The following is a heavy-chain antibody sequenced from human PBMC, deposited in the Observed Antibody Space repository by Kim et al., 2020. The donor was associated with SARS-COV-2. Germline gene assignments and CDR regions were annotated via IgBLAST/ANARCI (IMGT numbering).Heavy chain of an antibody. CDR2: INAGNGNT. D-gene: IGHD2-2*01. CDR1: GYTFTSYA. Sequence: ASVKVSCKASGYTFTSYAMHWVRQAPGQRLEWMGWINAGNGNTKYSQKFQGRVTITRDTSASTAYMELSSLRSEDTAVYYCASSSIEAIRRGGSFGFDYWGQGTLVTVSS. CDR3: ASSSIEAIRRGGSFGFDY. V-gene: IGHV1-3*01. J-gene: IGHJ4*02.